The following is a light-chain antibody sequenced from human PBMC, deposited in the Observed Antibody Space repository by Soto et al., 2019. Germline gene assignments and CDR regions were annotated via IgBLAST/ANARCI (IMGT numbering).Light chain of an antibody. CDR2: KAS. V-gene: IGKV1-5*03. Sequence: DIMMTQSPSTLSASVVDRVTITCRASQTISSWLAWYQQKPGKAPKLLIYKASTLKSGVPSRFSGSGSGTEFTLTISRLEPEDFAVYYCQQYGSSGTFGQGTKVDIK. CDR3: QQYGSSGT. CDR1: QTISSW. J-gene: IGKJ1*01.